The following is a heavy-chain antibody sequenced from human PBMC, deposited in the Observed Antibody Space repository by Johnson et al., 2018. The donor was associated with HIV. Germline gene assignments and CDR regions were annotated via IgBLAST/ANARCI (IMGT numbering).Heavy chain of an antibody. CDR1: GFTFSDYW. CDR2: IKQDGSEK. D-gene: IGHD6-6*01. J-gene: IGHJ3*02. V-gene: IGHV3-7*05. CDR3: ASLVGSSSGEAFDI. Sequence: VQLVESGGGVVRPGGSLRLSCAASGFTFSDYWMSWVRQAPGKGLEWVANIKQDGSEKYYVDSVKGRFTISRDNAKNSLYLQMNSLRAEDTAVYYCASLVGSSSGEAFDIWGQGTMVTVSS.